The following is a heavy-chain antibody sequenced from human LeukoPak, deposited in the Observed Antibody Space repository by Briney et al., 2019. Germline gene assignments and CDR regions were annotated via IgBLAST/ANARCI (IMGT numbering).Heavy chain of an antibody. CDR2: ISGSGGST. D-gene: IGHD5-12*01. V-gene: IGHV3-23*01. J-gene: IGHJ4*02. CDR1: GSTFSSYA. CDR3: AKAKNYSGYLYFDY. Sequence: PGGSLRLSCAASGSTFSSYAMSWVRQAPGKGLEWVSAISGSGGSTYYADSVKGRFTISRDNSKNTLYLQMNSLRAEDTAVYYCAKAKNYSGYLYFDYWGQGTLVTVSS.